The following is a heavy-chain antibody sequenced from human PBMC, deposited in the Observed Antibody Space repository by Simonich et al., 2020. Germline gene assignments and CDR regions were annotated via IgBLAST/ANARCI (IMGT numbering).Heavy chain of an antibody. CDR3: ARHDRWLQFYCDY. D-gene: IGHD5-12*01. J-gene: IGHJ4*02. V-gene: IGHV4-59*08. CDR2: IYYSCGT. CDR1: GGSISGYY. Sequence: QVQLQESGPGLVKPSETLSLTCTVSGGSISGYYWIWIRQPPGKGLEWIGYIYYSCGTNNNPSIQSRVTISVYPSKNQFSLKLSSVTAADTAVYYCARHDRWLQFYCDYWGQGTLVTVSS.